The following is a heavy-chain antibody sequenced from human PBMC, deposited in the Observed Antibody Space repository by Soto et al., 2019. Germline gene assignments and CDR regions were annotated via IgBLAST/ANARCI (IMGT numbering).Heavy chain of an antibody. CDR2: IIPIFGTA. V-gene: IGHV1-69*05. CDR3: ARPSDVVAFTGEAFDI. CDR1: GGTFSSYA. D-gene: IGHD2-15*01. Sequence: SVKVSCKASGGTFSSYAISWVRQAPGQGLEWMGGIIPIFGTADYAQKFQGRVTITRDTSASTAYMELSSLRSEDTAVYYCARPSDVVAFTGEAFDIWGQGTMVTVSS. J-gene: IGHJ3*02.